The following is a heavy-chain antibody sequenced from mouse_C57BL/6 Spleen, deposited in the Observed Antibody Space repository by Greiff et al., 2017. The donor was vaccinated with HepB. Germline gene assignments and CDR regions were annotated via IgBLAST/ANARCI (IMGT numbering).Heavy chain of an antibody. J-gene: IGHJ2*01. D-gene: IGHD4-1*01. V-gene: IGHV3-6*01. CDR2: ISYDGSN. CDR1: GYSITSGYY. Sequence: EVQLVESGPGLVKPSQSLSLTCSVTGYSITSGYYWNWIRQFPGNKLEWMGYISYDGSNNYNPSLKNRISITRDTSKNQFFLKLNSVTTEDTATYYCARVNWDGFFDYWGQGTTLTVSS. CDR3: ARVNWDGFFDY.